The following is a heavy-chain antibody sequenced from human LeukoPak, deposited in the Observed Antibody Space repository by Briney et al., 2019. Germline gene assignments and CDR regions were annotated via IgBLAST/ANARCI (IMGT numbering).Heavy chain of an antibody. CDR3: AREKGRITIPPNYMDV. Sequence: GGSLRLSCAASGFTFSSYSMNWVRQAPGKGLEWVSSISSSSSYIYYADSVKGRFTISRDNAKNSLYLQMNSLRAEDTAVYYCAREKGRITIPPNYMDVWGKGTTVTVSS. J-gene: IGHJ6*03. CDR1: GFTFSSYS. V-gene: IGHV3-21*01. D-gene: IGHD3-3*01. CDR2: ISSSSSYI.